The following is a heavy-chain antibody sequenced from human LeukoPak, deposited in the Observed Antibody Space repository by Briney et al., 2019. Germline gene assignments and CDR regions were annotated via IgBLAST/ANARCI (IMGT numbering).Heavy chain of an antibody. V-gene: IGHV4-59*12. CDR2: IHYSGST. CDR1: GGSISSYY. D-gene: IGHD3-10*01. Sequence: SETLSLTCTVSGGSISSYYWSWIRQPPGKGLEWIGYIHYSGSTHYNPSLKSRVTISVDTSKNQFSLKLNSVTAADTAVYYCARDVGYYASGIYPWGQGTLVTVSS. J-gene: IGHJ5*02. CDR3: ARDVGYYASGIYP.